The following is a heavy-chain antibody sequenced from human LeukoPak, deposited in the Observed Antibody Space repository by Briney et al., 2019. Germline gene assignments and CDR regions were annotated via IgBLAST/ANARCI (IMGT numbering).Heavy chain of an antibody. J-gene: IGHJ4*02. D-gene: IGHD4-17*01. CDR3: ARVTSHPGAYGDHFDY. CDR1: GGSFSGYY. CDR2: INHSGST. V-gene: IGHV4-34*01. Sequence: SETLSLTCAVYGGSFSGYYWSWIRQPPGKGLEWSGEINHSGSTNYSPSLKSRVTISVDTSKNQFSLKLSSVTAADTAVYYCARVTSHPGAYGDHFDYWGQGTLVTVSS.